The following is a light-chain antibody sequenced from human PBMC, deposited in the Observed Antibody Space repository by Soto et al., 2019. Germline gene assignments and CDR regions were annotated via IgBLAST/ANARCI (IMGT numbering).Light chain of an antibody. Sequence: QSVLTQTPSVSGAPGQKITMSCTGSSSNIGAGYDVHWYQQLPGAAPKLLIYDDNNRPSGILDRFSASKSGTSASLAITGLQGDDEANYYCQSYDTTLSGVVFGAGTKLTVL. CDR2: DDN. V-gene: IGLV1-40*01. J-gene: IGLJ2*01. CDR3: QSYDTTLSGVV. CDR1: SSNIGAGYD.